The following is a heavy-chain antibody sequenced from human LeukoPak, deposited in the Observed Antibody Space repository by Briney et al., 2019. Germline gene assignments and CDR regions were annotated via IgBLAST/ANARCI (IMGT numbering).Heavy chain of an antibody. CDR2: INHSGST. CDR3: ARALRFRPSKQDIVVVPAARMLDP. D-gene: IGHD2-2*01. Sequence: SETLSLTCAVYGGSFSGYYWSWIRQPPGKGLEWIGEINHSGSTNYSPSLKSRVTISVDTSKNQFSLKLSSVTAADAAVYYCARALRFRPSKQDIVVVPAARMLDPWGQGTLVTVSS. J-gene: IGHJ5*02. V-gene: IGHV4-34*01. CDR1: GGSFSGYY.